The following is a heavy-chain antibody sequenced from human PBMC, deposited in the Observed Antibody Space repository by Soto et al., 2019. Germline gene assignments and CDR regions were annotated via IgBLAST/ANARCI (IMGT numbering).Heavy chain of an antibody. V-gene: IGHV3-11*01. CDR2: ISSSGSTI. CDR1: GFTFSDYY. CDR3: AKDPRQNTAPPKWGLFDY. D-gene: IGHD7-27*01. J-gene: IGHJ4*02. Sequence: QVQLVESGGGLVKPGGSLRLSCAASGFTFSDYYMSWIRQAPGKGLEWVSYISSSGSTIYYADSVKGRFTISRDNAKNSLYLQMNSPRAEDTAVYYCAKDPRQNTAPPKWGLFDYWGQGTLVTVSS.